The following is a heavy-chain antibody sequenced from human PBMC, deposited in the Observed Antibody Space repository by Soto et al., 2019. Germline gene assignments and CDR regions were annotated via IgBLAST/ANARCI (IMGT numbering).Heavy chain of an antibody. CDR2: ISGSGGST. CDR3: AKVPNGDLTYYYYYMDV. CDR1: GFTFSSYA. V-gene: IGHV3-23*01. Sequence: VQLLESGGGLVQPGGSLRLSCAASGFTFSSYAMSWVRQAPGKGLEWVSAISGSGGSTYYADSVKGRFTISRDNSKNTLYLQMNSLRAEDTAVYYCAKVPNGDLTYYYYYMDVWGKGTTVTVSS. D-gene: IGHD4-17*01. J-gene: IGHJ6*03.